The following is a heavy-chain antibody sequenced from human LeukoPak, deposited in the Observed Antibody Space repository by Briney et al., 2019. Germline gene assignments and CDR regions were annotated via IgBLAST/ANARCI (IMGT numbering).Heavy chain of an antibody. D-gene: IGHD6-13*01. Sequence: ASVRVSCKASGYTFTSYDINWVRQATGQGLEWMGWMNPNSGNTGYAQKFQGRVTMTRNTSISTAYMELSSLRSEDTAVYYCARARAIAAPRGGFDPWGQGTLVTVSS. V-gene: IGHV1-8*01. CDR1: GYTFTSYD. CDR2: MNPNSGNT. J-gene: IGHJ5*02. CDR3: ARARAIAAPRGGFDP.